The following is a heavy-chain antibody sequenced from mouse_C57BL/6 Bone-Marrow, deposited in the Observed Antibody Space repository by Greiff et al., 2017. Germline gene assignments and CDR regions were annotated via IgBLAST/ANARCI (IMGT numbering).Heavy chain of an antibody. CDR2: IYPGDGDT. CDR3: ARGSNYGVKGY. CDR1: GYAFSSSW. Sequence: QVQLQQSGPELVQPGDSVKISCKASGYAFSSSWMNWVKQRPGKGLEWIGRIYPGDGDTNYNGKFKGKATLTADKSSSTAYMQLSSLTSEDSAVYFCARGSNYGVKGYWGQGTTLTVSS. J-gene: IGHJ2*01. D-gene: IGHD2-5*01. V-gene: IGHV1-82*01.